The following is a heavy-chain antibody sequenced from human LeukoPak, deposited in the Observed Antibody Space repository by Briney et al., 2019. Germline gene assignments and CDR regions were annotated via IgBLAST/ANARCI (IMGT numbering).Heavy chain of an antibody. CDR3: AGDPPGTPVGFDI. D-gene: IGHD3-10*01. J-gene: IGHJ3*02. CDR2: ITPMSATP. CDR1: ASTFSRYA. Sequence: SVKVSCKTSASTFSRYAISWVRQAPGQGLEWMGRITPMSATPSQTQWIQGRVTITADISTNTVYLDLSSLRSEDTALYFCAGDPPGTPVGFDIWGQGTMVSVSS. V-gene: IGHV1-69*06.